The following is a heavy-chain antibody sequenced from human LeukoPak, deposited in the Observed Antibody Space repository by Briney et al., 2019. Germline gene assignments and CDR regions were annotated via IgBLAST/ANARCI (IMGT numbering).Heavy chain of an antibody. D-gene: IGHD3/OR15-3a*01. Sequence: SETLPLTCTVSGVSISSSNSYWGWIRQPPGKGLEWIGSIYYTGNTYYNASLKSQVSISIDTSKNQFSLKLTSVTAADTSVYYCARQTGSGLFILPGGQGTLVTVSS. CDR1: GVSISSSNSY. CDR3: ARQTGSGLFILP. CDR2: IYYTGNT. V-gene: IGHV4-39*01. J-gene: IGHJ4*02.